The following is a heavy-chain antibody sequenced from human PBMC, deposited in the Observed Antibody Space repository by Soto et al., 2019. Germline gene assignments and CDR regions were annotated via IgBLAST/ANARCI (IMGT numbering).Heavy chain of an antibody. CDR1: GFNFNNFA. CDR2: ISDTGGST. Sequence: SLRLSCAGSGFNFNNFAMHWVRQAPGTGLEYVSSISDTGGSTFHADSVKGRFIISRDNSKGTLFLQMSSLRVEDTAVYYCARDNTYCSSTSSDCYYYYYGMDVWGQGTTVTVSS. D-gene: IGHD2-2*01. CDR3: ARDNTYCSSTSSDCYYYYYGMDV. J-gene: IGHJ6*02. V-gene: IGHV3-64*02.